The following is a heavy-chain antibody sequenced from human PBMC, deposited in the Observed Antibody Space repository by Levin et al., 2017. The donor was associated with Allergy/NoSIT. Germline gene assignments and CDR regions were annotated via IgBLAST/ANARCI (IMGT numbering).Heavy chain of an antibody. D-gene: IGHD5-18*01. CDR1: RFTFSSYG. CDR3: AKEFRSAMGAD. J-gene: IGHJ4*02. Sequence: GGSLRLSCAASRFTFSSYGMHWVRQAPGKGLEWVAVISYDGSNKYYADSVKGRFTISRDNSKNTLYLQMNGLRAEDTAVYYCAKEFRSAMGADWGQGTLVTVSS. CDR2: ISYDGSNK. V-gene: IGHV3-30*18.